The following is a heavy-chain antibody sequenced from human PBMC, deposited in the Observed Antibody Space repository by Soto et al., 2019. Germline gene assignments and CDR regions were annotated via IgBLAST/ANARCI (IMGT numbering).Heavy chain of an antibody. CDR1: GYSFTRNA. J-gene: IGHJ4*02. CDR3: ARSETDYSTFDY. V-gene: IGHV1-3*01. D-gene: IGHD3-9*01. Sequence: ASVKVSCKASGYSFTRNAIHWVRQAPGQRLEWIGRINAGNGDTKYSQKFQGRVTITRDTSASAAYMELSTLGSEDTSVYFCARSETDYSTFDYWGQGTLVTVSS. CDR2: INAGNGDT.